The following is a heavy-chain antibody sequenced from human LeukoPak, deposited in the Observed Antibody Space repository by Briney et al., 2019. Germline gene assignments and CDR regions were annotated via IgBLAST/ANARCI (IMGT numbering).Heavy chain of an antibody. D-gene: IGHD5/OR15-5a*01. CDR3: AKVRDLDTVLGRFDN. CDR1: GFTFSIYA. J-gene: IGHJ5*02. CDR2: ISGNGGRT. Sequence: GGSLRLSCAAPGFTFSIYAMSWVRQAPGEGLERVSVISGNGGRTYSTDSVKGRFTISRDNSKNTLYLQMNSLRAEDTAVYYCAKVRDLDTVLGRFDNWGQGTLVTVSS. V-gene: IGHV3-23*01.